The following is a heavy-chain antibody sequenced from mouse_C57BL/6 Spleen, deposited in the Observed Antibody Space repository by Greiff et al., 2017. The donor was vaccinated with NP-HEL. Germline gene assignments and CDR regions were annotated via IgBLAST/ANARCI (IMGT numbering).Heavy chain of an antibody. CDR3: AIDYYGSSYGYFDV. Sequence: VQLQQPGAELVMPGASVKLSCKASGYTFTSYWMHWVKQRPGQGLEWIGEIDPSDSYTNYNQKFKGKSTLTVDKSSSTAYMQLSSLTSEHSAVYYCAIDYYGSSYGYFDVWGTGTTVTVSS. D-gene: IGHD1-1*01. J-gene: IGHJ1*03. CDR2: IDPSDSYT. CDR1: GYTFTSYW. V-gene: IGHV1-69*01.